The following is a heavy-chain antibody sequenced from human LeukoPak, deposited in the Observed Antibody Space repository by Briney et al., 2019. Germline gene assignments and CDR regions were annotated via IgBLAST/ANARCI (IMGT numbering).Heavy chain of an antibody. CDR1: GYTLTNYF. CDR2: INPNSGGT. D-gene: IGHD7-27*01. J-gene: IGHJ4*02. V-gene: IGHV1-2*06. Sequence: GASVKVSCKASGYTLTNYFIHWVRQAPGQGLEWMGRINPNSGGTKYAQKFQGRVTMTRDTSISSAYMELSRLRFDDTAVYFCAGGDGLGMGNYWGQGTLVTVSS. CDR3: AGGDGLGMGNY.